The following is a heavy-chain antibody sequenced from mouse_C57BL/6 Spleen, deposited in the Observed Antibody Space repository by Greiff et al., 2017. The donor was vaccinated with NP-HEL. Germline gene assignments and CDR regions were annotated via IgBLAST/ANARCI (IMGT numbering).Heavy chain of an antibody. Sequence: QVQLQQSGAELVKPGASVKLSCKASGYTFTSYWMQWVKQRPGQGLEWIGEIDPSDSYTNYNQKFKGKATLTVDTSSSTAYMQLSSLTSEDSAVYYCARGCYGTNYAMDYWGQGTSVTVSS. CDR1: GYTFTSYW. J-gene: IGHJ4*01. D-gene: IGHD2-1*01. CDR2: IDPSDSYT. CDR3: ARGCYGTNYAMDY. V-gene: IGHV1-50*01.